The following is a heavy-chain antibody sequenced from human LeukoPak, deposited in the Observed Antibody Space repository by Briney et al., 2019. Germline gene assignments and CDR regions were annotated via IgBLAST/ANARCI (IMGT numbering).Heavy chain of an antibody. CDR3: AASGNSWWEGFFHD. D-gene: IGHD2-8*02. CDR2: IHYSGTT. Sequence: PSETLSLTCTVSRASMSSFFWSWIRQPPGKGLEWIGHIHYSGTTKYNPSLTSRITLSMDTSKRQVSLRLTSVTAADTAMYYCAASGNSWWEGFFHDWGQGTLVSVSS. V-gene: IGHV4-59*03. J-gene: IGHJ1*01. CDR1: RASMSSFF.